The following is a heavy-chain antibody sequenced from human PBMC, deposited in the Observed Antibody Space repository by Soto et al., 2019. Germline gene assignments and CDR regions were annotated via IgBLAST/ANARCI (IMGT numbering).Heavy chain of an antibody. CDR1: GFTFSSYA. V-gene: IGHV3-23*01. Sequence: GGSLRLSCAASGFTFSSYAMSWVRQAPGKGLEWFSAISGSGGSTYYADSVKGRFTISRDNSKNTLYLQMNSLRAEDTAVYYCAKEATSSSWYRDYYYGMDVWGQGTTVTVSS. CDR3: AKEATSSSWYRDYYYGMDV. D-gene: IGHD6-13*01. J-gene: IGHJ6*02. CDR2: ISGSGGST.